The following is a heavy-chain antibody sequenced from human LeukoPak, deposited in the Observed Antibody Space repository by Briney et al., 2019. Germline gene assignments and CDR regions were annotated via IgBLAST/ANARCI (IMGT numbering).Heavy chain of an antibody. Sequence: PSETLSLTCTVSGGSISSYYWSWIRQPPGKGLEWIGYIYYSGSTNYNPSLKSRVTISVDTSKNQFSLKLSSVTAADTAVYYCARGLGYCSNGVCYTFAYWGQGTLVTVSS. J-gene: IGHJ4*02. V-gene: IGHV4-59*08. D-gene: IGHD2-8*01. CDR3: ARGLGYCSNGVCYTFAY. CDR1: GGSISSYY. CDR2: IYYSGST.